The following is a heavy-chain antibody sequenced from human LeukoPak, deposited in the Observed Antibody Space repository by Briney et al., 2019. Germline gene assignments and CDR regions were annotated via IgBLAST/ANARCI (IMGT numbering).Heavy chain of an antibody. CDR1: GYTFTGYY. V-gene: IGHV1-2*02. CDR3: ARDNYGRLDY. Sequence: ASVKVSCKASGYTFTGYYMHWVRQAPGQGLEWMGWINPNSGRTNYAQKFQGRVTMTRDTSISTGYMELNRLKSDDTAVYYCARDNYGRLDYGGQGTLVTVSS. J-gene: IGHJ4*02. CDR2: INPNSGRT. D-gene: IGHD4-17*01.